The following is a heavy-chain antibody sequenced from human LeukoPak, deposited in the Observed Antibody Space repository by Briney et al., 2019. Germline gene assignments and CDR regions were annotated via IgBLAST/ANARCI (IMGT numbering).Heavy chain of an antibody. CDR1: GFTFSSYA. V-gene: IGHV3-30*07. J-gene: IGHJ5*02. D-gene: IGHD6-13*01. CDR2: ISNDGSKK. Sequence: PGRSLRLSCAASGFTFSSYAIHWVRQAPGKGPEWVTVISNDGSKKSYADSVKGRFIISRDNSKNTVYLQMNSLRAEDTAVYYCARDAAAVPNWFDPWGQGTLVTVSS. CDR3: ARDAAAVPNWFDP.